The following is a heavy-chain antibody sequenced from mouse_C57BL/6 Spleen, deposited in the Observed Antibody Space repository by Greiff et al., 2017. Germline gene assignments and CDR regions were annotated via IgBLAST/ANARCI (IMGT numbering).Heavy chain of an antibody. CDR2: LWTGGGT. CDR3: ARKGDGYYFDY. J-gene: IGHJ2*01. CDR1: GFSLTSYA. D-gene: IGHD2-3*01. Sequence: VKLVESGPGLVAPSQRLSITCTVSGFSLTSYAISWVRPPPGKGLAWLGVLWTGGGTNYNSALKSRLSISKDNSKSQVFLKMNSLQTDDTARYYCARKGDGYYFDYWGQGTTLTVSS. V-gene: IGHV2-9-1*01.